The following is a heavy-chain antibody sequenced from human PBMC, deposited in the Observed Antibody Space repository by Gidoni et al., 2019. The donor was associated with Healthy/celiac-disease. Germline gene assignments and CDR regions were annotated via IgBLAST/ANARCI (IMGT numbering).Heavy chain of an antibody. CDR2: ISAYNGNT. V-gene: IGHV1-18*01. D-gene: IGHD3-22*01. CDR1: GYTFTSYG. Sequence: QVQLVQSGAEVKTPGASVKVSCKASGYTFTSYGFSWVRQAPGQGLEWMGWISAYNGNTNYAQKLQGRVTMTTDTSTSTAYMELRSLRSDDTAVYYCARDDYYDSSGYYLFEVDDYWGQGTLVTVSS. CDR3: ARDDYYDSSGYYLFEVDDY. J-gene: IGHJ4*02.